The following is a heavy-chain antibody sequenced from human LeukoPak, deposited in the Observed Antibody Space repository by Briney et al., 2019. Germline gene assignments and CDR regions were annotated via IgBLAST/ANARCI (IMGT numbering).Heavy chain of an antibody. J-gene: IGHJ5*02. CDR1: GGSISSGDYY. CDR2: IYYSGST. V-gene: IGHV4-30-4*01. CDR3: AREGLLGMVRGVMGDWFDP. Sequence: SETLSLTCTVSGGSISSGDYYWSWIRQPPGKGLEWIGYIYYSGSTYYNPSLKSRVTISVDTSKNQFSLKLSSVTAADTAVYYCAREGLLGMVRGVMGDWFDPWGQGTLVTVSS. D-gene: IGHD3-10*01.